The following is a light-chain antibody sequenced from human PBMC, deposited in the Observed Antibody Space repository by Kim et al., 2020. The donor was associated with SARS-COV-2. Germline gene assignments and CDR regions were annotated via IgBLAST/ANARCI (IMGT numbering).Light chain of an antibody. Sequence: DIQMTQSPSSLSASVGDRVTITCRTTQSISSHLNWYQQKPGRAPKLLISAASTLQGGVPSRFSGSGSETDFTLTISSLQPKDFATYFGQQRYITPFTFGPGTKVDIK. CDR2: AAS. V-gene: IGKV1-39*01. CDR1: QSISSH. CDR3: QQRYITPFT. J-gene: IGKJ3*01.